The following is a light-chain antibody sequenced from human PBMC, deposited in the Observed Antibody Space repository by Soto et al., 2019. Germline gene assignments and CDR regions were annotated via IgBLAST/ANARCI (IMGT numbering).Light chain of an antibody. CDR2: DVN. V-gene: IGLV2-14*01. Sequence: QSALAQPASVSGSPGQSITISCTGTSSDVGRYDYVSWFQQHPGKTPKLLIYDVNHWPSGASDRCSGSKSGNTASLTISGLQPEDEADYYCTSFTTSNTFVFGTGTKLTVL. CDR1: SSDVGRYDY. J-gene: IGLJ1*01. CDR3: TSFTTSNTFV.